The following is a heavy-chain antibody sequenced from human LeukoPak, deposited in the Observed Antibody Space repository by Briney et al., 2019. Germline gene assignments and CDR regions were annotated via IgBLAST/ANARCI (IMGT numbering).Heavy chain of an antibody. CDR1: SVSISSSNSY. CDR3: ARQTGSGLFILP. D-gene: IGHD3/OR15-3a*01. Sequence: SETLSLTCTVSSVSISSSNSYWGWIRQPPGKGLEWIGSIYYSGNTYYNASLKSQVPISIDTSKNQFSLRLTSVTAADTAVYYCARQTGSGLFILPGGQGTLVTVSS. V-gene: IGHV4-39*01. CDR2: IYYSGNT. J-gene: IGHJ4*02.